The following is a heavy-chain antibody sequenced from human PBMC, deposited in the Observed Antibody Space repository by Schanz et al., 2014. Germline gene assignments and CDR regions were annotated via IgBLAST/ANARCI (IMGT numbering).Heavy chain of an antibody. J-gene: IGHJ6*03. CDR1: GGSISSYY. Sequence: QLQLQESGPGLVKPSETLSLTCTVSGGSISSYYWSWIRQPPGKGLEWIGDIGHSGNTKDNPSLKSRVTMSVETSKNQFSLNLSSVTAADTAVYYCARPSDSSWYMDVWGKGTTXTVSS. V-gene: IGHV4-59*04. CDR2: IGHSGNT. D-gene: IGHD2-21*02. CDR3: ARPSDSSWYMDV.